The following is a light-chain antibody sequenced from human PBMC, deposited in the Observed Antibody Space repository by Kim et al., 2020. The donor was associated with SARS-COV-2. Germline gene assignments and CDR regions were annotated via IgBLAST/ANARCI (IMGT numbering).Light chain of an antibody. Sequence: VSPGQTARITCSGDASPKKYVYWYQQKAGQAPLLVIYKDTERPSGIFERFSGSRSGTTVTLTISGVQAEDEADYYCQSADSRGSWVFGGGTQLTVL. CDR3: QSADSRGSWV. V-gene: IGLV3-25*03. J-gene: IGLJ3*02. CDR1: ASPKKY. CDR2: KDT.